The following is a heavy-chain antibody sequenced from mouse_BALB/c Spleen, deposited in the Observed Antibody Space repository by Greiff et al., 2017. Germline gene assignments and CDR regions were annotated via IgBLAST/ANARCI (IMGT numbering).Heavy chain of an antibody. CDR3: ALYGYDPFAY. CDR1: GYTFTSYW. V-gene: IGHV1-69*02. J-gene: IGHJ3*01. Sequence: QVQLQQPGAELVKPGASVKLSCTASGYTFTSYWMPWVQQRPGQGLEWIGEIGPSDSYTYYTQKFKGKATFTVDKSTSTAYMQLSSLTSEDSAVYYGALYGYDPFAYWGQGTLVTVSA. CDR2: IGPSDSYT. D-gene: IGHD2-2*01.